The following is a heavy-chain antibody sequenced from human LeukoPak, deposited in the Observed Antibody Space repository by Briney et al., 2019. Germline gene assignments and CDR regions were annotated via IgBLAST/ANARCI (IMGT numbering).Heavy chain of an antibody. CDR2: INHSGST. CDR3: ARRHMVRGVDY. D-gene: IGHD3-10*01. V-gene: IGHV4-34*01. J-gene: IGHJ4*02. Sequence: PSETPSLTCAVYGGSFSGYYWSWIRQPPGKGLEWIGEINHSGSTNYNPSLKSRVTISVDTSKNQFSLKLSSVTAADTAVYYCARRHMVRGVDYWGQGTLVTVSS. CDR1: GGSFSGYY.